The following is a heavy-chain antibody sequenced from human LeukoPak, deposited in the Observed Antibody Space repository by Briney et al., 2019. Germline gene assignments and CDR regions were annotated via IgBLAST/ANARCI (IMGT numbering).Heavy chain of an antibody. CDR3: ARGRPLVGATGDAFDI. V-gene: IGHV3-23*01. CDR2: ISGSGSRT. Sequence: GGSLRLSCAASGFTFSIYGMSWVRQAPGKGLEWVSAISGSGSRTYYADSVKGRFTISRDNAKNSLYLQMNSLRAEDTAVYYCARGRPLVGATGDAFDIWGQGTMVTVSS. CDR1: GFTFSIYG. D-gene: IGHD1-26*01. J-gene: IGHJ3*02.